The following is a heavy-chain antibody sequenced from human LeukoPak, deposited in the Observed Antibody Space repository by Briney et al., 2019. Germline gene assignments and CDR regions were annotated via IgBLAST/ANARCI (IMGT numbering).Heavy chain of an antibody. D-gene: IGHD2-15*01. CDR3: ARVPRITYSPAPFDY. CDR2: ISAYNGNT. CDR1: GYTFTSYG. Sequence: EASVKVSCKASGYTFTSYGISWVRQAPGQGLEWMGWISAYNGNTNYAQKLQGRVTMTTDTSTSTAYMELRSLRSDDTAVYYWARVPRITYSPAPFDYWGQGTLVTVSS. J-gene: IGHJ4*02. V-gene: IGHV1-18*01.